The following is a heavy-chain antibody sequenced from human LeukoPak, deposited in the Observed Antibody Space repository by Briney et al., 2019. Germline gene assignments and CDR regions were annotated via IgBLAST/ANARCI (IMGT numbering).Heavy chain of an antibody. CDR2: IYWDDDK. D-gene: IGHD4-23*01. Sequence: SGPTLVIPSQTLTLTCTFSGFSRSTSGVGVGWIRHPPVKALEWHALIYWDDDKRYSPPLKSRLTITKDTSKNQVVLTMTNMDPVDTATYYCAHSRFPVYGGYFVYWGQGTLVTVSS. CDR1: GFSRSTSGVG. CDR3: AHSRFPVYGGYFVY. J-gene: IGHJ4*02. V-gene: IGHV2-5*02.